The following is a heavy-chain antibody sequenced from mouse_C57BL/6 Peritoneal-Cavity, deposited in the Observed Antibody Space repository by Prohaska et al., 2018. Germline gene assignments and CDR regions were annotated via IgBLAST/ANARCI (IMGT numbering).Heavy chain of an antibody. CDR2: INFDGNAI. Sequence: EVQLLETGGGLVQPGGSRGLSCEGSGFTFSGFWMSWVRKTPWKTLEWIGDINFDGNAINYAPSIKDRFTIFRDNDKSTLYLQMSTVRSEDTATYFCMRYGNYWYFDVWGTGTTVTVSS. D-gene: IGHD2-1*01. CDR1: GFTFSGFW. J-gene: IGHJ1*03. V-gene: IGHV11-2*01. CDR3: MRYGNYWYFDV.